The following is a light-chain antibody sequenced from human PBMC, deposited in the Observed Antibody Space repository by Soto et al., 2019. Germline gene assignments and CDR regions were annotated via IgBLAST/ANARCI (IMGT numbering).Light chain of an antibody. CDR3: QHYGTSAL. CDR1: QSVSSSY. CDR2: GAS. J-gene: IGKJ3*01. V-gene: IGKV3-20*01. Sequence: EIVLTQSPGTLFLSPGERATLSCRASQSVSSSYLAWYQQKPGQAPRLLIYGASNRATGIPDRFSVSASGTDFTLTISRLEPEDFAVYYCQHYGTSALFGPGTKVDIK.